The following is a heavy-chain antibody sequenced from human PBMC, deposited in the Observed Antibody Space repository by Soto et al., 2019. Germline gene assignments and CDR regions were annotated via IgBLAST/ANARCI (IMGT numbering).Heavy chain of an antibody. D-gene: IGHD1-1*01. Sequence: QVHLVRSGAEVKKPGASVKVSCKASGYTFTRYGITWERQAPGQGLEWMGWISAHNGNTDYAQKLQGRVIVTRDTSTSTAYMELRSLISDDTAVYYCARGRYGDYWGQGALVTVSS. CDR2: ISAHNGNT. J-gene: IGHJ4*02. CDR3: ARGRYGDY. V-gene: IGHV1-18*01. CDR1: GYTFTRYG.